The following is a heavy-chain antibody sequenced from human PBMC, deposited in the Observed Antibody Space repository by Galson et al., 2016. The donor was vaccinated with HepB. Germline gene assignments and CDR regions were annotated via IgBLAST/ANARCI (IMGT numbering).Heavy chain of an antibody. D-gene: IGHD3-9*01. CDR2: ISYDGRNE. CDR1: GFTFSSYD. CDR3: AKGKTLYYDVLTGYPTSDAFDA. Sequence: SLRLSCAASGFTFSSYDMHWVRQAPGKGLECVAVISYDGRNEYYADSVMGRLTISRDNSKNTVSLQMDSLRAEDTAVYYCAKGKTLYYDVLTGYPTSDAFDAWGQGTMVTVSS. J-gene: IGHJ3*01. V-gene: IGHV3-30*18.